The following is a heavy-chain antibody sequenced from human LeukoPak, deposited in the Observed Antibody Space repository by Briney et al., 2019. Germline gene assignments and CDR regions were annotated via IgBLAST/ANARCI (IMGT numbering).Heavy chain of an antibody. J-gene: IGHJ6*02. Sequence: SETLSLTCTVSGGSISSYYWSWIRQPPGKGLEWIGYIYYSGSTNYNPSLKSRVTISVDTSKNQFSLKLSSVTAADTAVYYCARGLDSSSWDYYYYGMDVWGQGTTVTVSS. D-gene: IGHD6-13*01. CDR1: GGSISSYY. CDR2: IYYSGST. V-gene: IGHV4-59*01. CDR3: ARGLDSSSWDYYYYGMDV.